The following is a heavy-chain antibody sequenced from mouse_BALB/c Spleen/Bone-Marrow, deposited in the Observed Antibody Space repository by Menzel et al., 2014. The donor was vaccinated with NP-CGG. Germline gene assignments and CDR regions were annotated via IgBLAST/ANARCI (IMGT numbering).Heavy chain of an antibody. V-gene: IGHV14-3*02. Sequence: VQLQQSGAELVKPGASVKLSCTASGFNIKDTYMHWVKQRPEQGLEWIGRIDPANGNTKYDPKLQGKATITADTSSNTAYLQLSSLISEDTAVYYCAMYYYGSSLFAYWGQGTLDTVSA. D-gene: IGHD1-1*01. CDR3: AMYYYGSSLFAY. J-gene: IGHJ3*01. CDR1: GFNIKDTY. CDR2: IDPANGNT.